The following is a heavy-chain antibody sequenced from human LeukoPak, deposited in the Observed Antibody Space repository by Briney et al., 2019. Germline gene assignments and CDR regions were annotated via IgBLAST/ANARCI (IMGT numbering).Heavy chain of an antibody. Sequence: PSETLSLTCTVSGGSISSYYWSWIRQPPGKGLEWIGYIYYSGSTNYNPSLKSRVTISVDTSKNQFSLKLSSVTAADTAVYYCAREEGIAVAGTFDIWGQGTMVTVSS. J-gene: IGHJ3*02. CDR2: IYYSGST. CDR3: AREEGIAVAGTFDI. V-gene: IGHV4-59*01. D-gene: IGHD6-19*01. CDR1: GGSISSYY.